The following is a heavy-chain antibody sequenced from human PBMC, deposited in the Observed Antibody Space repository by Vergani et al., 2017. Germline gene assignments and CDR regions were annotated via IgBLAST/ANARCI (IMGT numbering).Heavy chain of an antibody. V-gene: IGHV4-59*12. J-gene: IGHJ4*02. D-gene: IGHD3-16*01. CDR2: IYYSGST. CDR3: ARVATRGYFDY. CDR1: GGSISSYY. Sequence: QVQLQESGPGLVKPSETLSLTCTVPGGSISSYYWSWIRQPPGKGLEWIGYIYYSGSTNYNPSLKSRVTISVDTSKKQFSLKLSSVTAADAAVYYCARVATRGYFDYWGQGTLVTVSS.